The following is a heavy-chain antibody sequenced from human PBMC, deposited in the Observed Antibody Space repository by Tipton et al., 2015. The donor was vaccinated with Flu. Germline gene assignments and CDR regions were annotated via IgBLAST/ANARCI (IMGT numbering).Heavy chain of an antibody. Sequence: TLSLTCTVSGDSISSGTHYWSWIRQPAGKGLEWIGRIYTSGSTNYNPSLKTRVTISVDTSKNQFSLKLSSVTAADTAVYYCAREGYSSGSGSYFDYWGQGALVTVSA. V-gene: IGHV4-61*02. CDR3: AREGYSSGSGSYFDY. D-gene: IGHD6-19*01. CDR2: IYTSGST. J-gene: IGHJ4*02. CDR1: GDSISSGTHY.